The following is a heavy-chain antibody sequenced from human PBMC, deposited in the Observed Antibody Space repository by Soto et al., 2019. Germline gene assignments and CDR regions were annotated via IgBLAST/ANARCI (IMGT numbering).Heavy chain of an antibody. V-gene: IGHV4-31*03. D-gene: IGHD2-2*01. CDR2: IYYSGST. CDR3: ARTGTDIVLVPAAAYFDY. Sequence: QVQLQESGPGLVKPSQTLSLTCTVSGGSISSGGYYWSWIRQHPGKGLEWIGYIYYSGSTYYNPSLKGRVTISVDTSKNQFSLKLSSVTAADTAVYYCARTGTDIVLVPAAAYFDYWGQGTLVPVSS. J-gene: IGHJ4*02. CDR1: GGSISSGGYY.